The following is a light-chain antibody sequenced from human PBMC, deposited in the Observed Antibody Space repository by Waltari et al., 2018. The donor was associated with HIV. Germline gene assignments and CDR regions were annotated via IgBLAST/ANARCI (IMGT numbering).Light chain of an antibody. CDR1: QSVNSN. CDR3: QQYDDWPPFT. Sequence: EIVMTQSPATLSVFPGESATLSCRASQSVNSNLAWYQERPGQPPRPLIYGASTRVPGIPARFSGSGSGTDFTLTISSLQSEDFAVYYCQQYDDWPPFTFGGGTKVEIK. J-gene: IGKJ4*01. V-gene: IGKV3-15*01. CDR2: GAS.